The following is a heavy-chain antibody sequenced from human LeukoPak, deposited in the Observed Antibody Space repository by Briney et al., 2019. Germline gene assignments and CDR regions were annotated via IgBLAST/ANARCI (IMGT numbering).Heavy chain of an antibody. J-gene: IGHJ4*02. CDR2: IYYSGST. D-gene: IGHD3-10*01. CDR1: GGSISSYY. Sequence: SETLSLTCTVSGGSISSYYWSWIRQPPGKGLEWIGYIYYSGSTNYNPSLKSRVTISVDTSKNQFSLKLSSVTAADTAVYYCARGRFGELSFDYWGQGTLVTVSS. CDR3: ARGRFGELSFDY. V-gene: IGHV4-59*01.